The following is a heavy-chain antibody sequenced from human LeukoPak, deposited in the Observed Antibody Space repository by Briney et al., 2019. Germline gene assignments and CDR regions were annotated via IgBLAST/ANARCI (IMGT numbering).Heavy chain of an antibody. CDR3: ARAPVRFLEWKNWFDP. Sequence: SVNVSCKCSGGTFRSYAISWVRQAPGQGLEWMGGIIPIFGTATYAQKIQGRVTITTDESTSTAYMELSSLRSEDTAVYYCARAPVRFLEWKNWFDPWGQGTLVTVSS. J-gene: IGHJ5*02. CDR2: IIPIFGTA. CDR1: GGTFRSYA. V-gene: IGHV1-69*05. D-gene: IGHD3-3*01.